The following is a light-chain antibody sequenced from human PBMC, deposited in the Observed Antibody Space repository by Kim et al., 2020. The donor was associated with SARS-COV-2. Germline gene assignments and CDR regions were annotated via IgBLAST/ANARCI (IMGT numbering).Light chain of an antibody. CDR1: SSNY. CDR2: GAS. Sequence: SSNYLARYQQKPGQAPRLLIYGASSRATAIPDRFSGSGSGTDFALTINRLEPEDFAVYYCQQCDTSPWTFGQGTRVEIK. V-gene: IGKV3-20*01. CDR3: QQCDTSPWT. J-gene: IGKJ1*01.